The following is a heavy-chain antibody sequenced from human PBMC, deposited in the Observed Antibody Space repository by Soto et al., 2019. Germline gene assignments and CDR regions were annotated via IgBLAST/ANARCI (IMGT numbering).Heavy chain of an antibody. Sequence: QVQLQESGPRLVKPSETLSLTCTVSGASMTSNYWSWIRQTPTKGLEWIGFIYHSGGTTVHPSLKSRVTLSVDNSKNQISLRLSSVTAADTAVYYCAGHAGYFAPVDHWGQGTPVIVSP. CDR3: AGHAGYFAPVDH. CDR1: GASMTSNY. J-gene: IGHJ4*02. CDR2: IYHSGGT. V-gene: IGHV4-59*01. D-gene: IGHD6-13*01.